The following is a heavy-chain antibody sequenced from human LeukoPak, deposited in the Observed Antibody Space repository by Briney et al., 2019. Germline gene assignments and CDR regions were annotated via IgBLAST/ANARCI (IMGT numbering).Heavy chain of an antibody. D-gene: IGHD3-3*01. Sequence: ASVKVSCKASGYIFTGYYMHWVRQAPGQGLEWMGWINPNSGGTNYAQKFQGRVTMTRDTSISTAYMELSRLRSDDTAVYYCARGPGREQRFLEWLYPPPTWGQGTLVTVSS. J-gene: IGHJ5*02. CDR3: ARGPGREQRFLEWLYPPPT. V-gene: IGHV1-2*02. CDR2: INPNSGGT. CDR1: GYIFTGYY.